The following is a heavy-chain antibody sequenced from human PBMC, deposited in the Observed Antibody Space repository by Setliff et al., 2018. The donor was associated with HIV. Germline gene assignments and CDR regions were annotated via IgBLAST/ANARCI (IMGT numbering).Heavy chain of an antibody. CDR1: GGSINSSNYY. V-gene: IGHV4-39*02. J-gene: IGHJ6*03. Sequence: ETLSLTCSVSGGSINSSNYYWGWIRQPPGKGPQWIGSISYSGRTYYNPSLKSRLTISVDTSKNHFSLWLSHLTAADTAVYYCGRTMTYYYLCMDVWGNGTTVTVSS. CDR2: ISYSGRT. CDR3: GRTMTYYYLCMDV.